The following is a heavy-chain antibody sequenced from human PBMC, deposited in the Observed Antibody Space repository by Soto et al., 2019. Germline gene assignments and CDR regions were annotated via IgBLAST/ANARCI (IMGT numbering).Heavy chain of an antibody. D-gene: IGHD5-18*01. CDR2: ISYDGSNK. CDR1: GFTFSSYA. CDR3: AREIQLWFFGMDV. V-gene: IGHV3-30-3*01. Sequence: VQLVESGGGLVQPGGSLRLSCAASGFTFSSYAMHWVRQAPGKGLEWVAVISYDGSNKYYADSVKGRFTISRDNSKNTLYLQMNSLRAEDTAVYYCAREIQLWFFGMDVWGQGTTVTVSS. J-gene: IGHJ6*02.